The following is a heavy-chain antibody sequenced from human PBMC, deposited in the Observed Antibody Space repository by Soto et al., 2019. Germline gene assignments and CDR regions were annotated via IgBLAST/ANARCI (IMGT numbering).Heavy chain of an antibody. CDR2: IDLSGSMT. V-gene: IGHV3-23*01. CDR1: GFSFSDYS. J-gene: IGHJ4*02. Sequence: EVQLLESGGDLVQPGGSLRLSRAASGFSFSDYSMNWVRQAPGKGLEWVSFIDLSGSMTHYRESVKGRFTIFKDKSRNTVYLQMNSLTVEDAAVYYCTKDRVPDGIYSFDYWGQGALVTVSS. D-gene: IGHD1-20*01. CDR3: TKDRVPDGIYSFDY.